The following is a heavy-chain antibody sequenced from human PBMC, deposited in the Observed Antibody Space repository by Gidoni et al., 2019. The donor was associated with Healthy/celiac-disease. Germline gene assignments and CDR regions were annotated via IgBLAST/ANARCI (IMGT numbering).Heavy chain of an antibody. D-gene: IGHD3-22*01. CDR3: ARAKNYYDSSGYPPPSELSGAFDI. CDR2: IYYSGST. V-gene: IGHV4-59*01. J-gene: IGHJ3*02. Sequence: QVQLQESGTGLVKPSETLSLTCTVSGGSISSYYWRWLRQPPGKGLEWIGYIYYSGSTNYNPSLKSRVTISVDTSKNQFSLKLSSVTAADTAVYYCARAKNYYDSSGYPPPSELSGAFDIWGQGTMVTVSS. CDR1: GGSISSYY.